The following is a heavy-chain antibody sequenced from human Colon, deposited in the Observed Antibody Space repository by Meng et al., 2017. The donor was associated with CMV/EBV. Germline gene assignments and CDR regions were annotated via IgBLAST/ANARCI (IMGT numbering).Heavy chain of an antibody. Sequence: GESLKISCAASGFTFDRYTMAWVRQAPGKGLEWVSNIYSADGSTDYADSVKGRFTISRDNSKKQVFLQMNSLRAEDTAVYYCARVEIFGPRGWFDPWGQGTLVTVSS. CDR1: GFTFDRYT. J-gene: IGHJ5*02. D-gene: IGHD3/OR15-3a*01. CDR2: IYSADGST. V-gene: IGHV3-23*03. CDR3: ARVEIFGPRGWFDP.